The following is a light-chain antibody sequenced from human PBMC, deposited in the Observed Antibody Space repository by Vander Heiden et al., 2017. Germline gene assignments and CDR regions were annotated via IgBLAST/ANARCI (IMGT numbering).Light chain of an antibody. CDR1: QSLLHSNGYNY. CDR3: RQALQTLIT. J-gene: IGKJ5*01. CDR2: LGS. V-gene: IGKV2-28*01. Sequence: DIVMTQSPLSLPVTPGEPVSISCRSSQSLLHSNGYNYLDWYLQKPGQSPQLLIYLGSNRASGVPDRFSGSGSGTDFTLKISRVEAEDVGVYYCRQALQTLITFGQGTRLEIK.